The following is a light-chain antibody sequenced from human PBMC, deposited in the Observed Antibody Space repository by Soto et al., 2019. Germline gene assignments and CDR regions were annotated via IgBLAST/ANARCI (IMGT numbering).Light chain of an antibody. CDR2: GNG. J-gene: IGLJ1*01. CDR3: QSYDSEVNGLYV. CDR1: VSNIWAGND. Sequence: QSVLTQPPSVSGAPGQRVTISFTGSVSNIWAGNDVHWYQQLPGAAPKLLIYGNGNRPSGVPDRFSVSKSGASASLAITGLQAEDEADYYCQSYDSEVNGLYVLGTGTKVNV. V-gene: IGLV1-40*01.